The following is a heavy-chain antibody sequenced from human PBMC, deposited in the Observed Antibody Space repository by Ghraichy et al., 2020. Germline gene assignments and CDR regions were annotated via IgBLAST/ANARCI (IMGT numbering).Heavy chain of an antibody. Sequence: GGSLRLSCAASGFTVSSNYMSWVRQAPGKGLEWVSVIYSGGSTYYADSVNGRFTISRDNSKNTLYLQMNSLRAEDTAVYYCARDPSVVVPAAMEQEENYWGQGTLVTVSS. J-gene: IGHJ4*02. V-gene: IGHV3-66*02. CDR1: GFTVSSNY. CDR2: IYSGGST. CDR3: ARDPSVVVPAAMEQEENY. D-gene: IGHD2-2*01.